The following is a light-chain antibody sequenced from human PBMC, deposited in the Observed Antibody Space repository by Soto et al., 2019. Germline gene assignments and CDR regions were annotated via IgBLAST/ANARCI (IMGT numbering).Light chain of an antibody. CDR3: QQYNGYSRA. Sequence: DIQMTQSPYALSASVGDRVTITCRASQSLSHWLAWYQQKPGRAPKLLIYGTSTLQSGVPSRFSGSGFGTEFTLTITSLQPDDFATYYCQQYNGYSRAFGQGTNVE. J-gene: IGKJ1*01. CDR2: GTS. CDR1: QSLSHW. V-gene: IGKV1-5*01.